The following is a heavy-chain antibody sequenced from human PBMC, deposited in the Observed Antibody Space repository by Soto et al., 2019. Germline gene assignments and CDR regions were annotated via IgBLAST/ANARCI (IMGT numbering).Heavy chain of an antibody. V-gene: IGHV4-59*01. D-gene: IGHD3-10*01. Sequence: ASETLSLTCTVSGGSISGYFWNWIRQPPGKGLEWIGYMSYTGNTNYNPSLTSRVSISVDTSKNQFSLNLNSVTAADTAVYYCAIADTTIVPLAQWGQGTLVTVSS. J-gene: IGHJ4*02. CDR2: MSYTGNT. CDR1: GGSISGYF. CDR3: AIADTTIVPLAQ.